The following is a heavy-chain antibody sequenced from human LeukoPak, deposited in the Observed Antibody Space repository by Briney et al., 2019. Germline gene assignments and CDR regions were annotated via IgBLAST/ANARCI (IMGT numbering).Heavy chain of an antibody. CDR3: AKDKDPWKSTSISDFDY. Sequence: QSGGSLRPSCAASGFTFSTYGMHWVRQAPGKGLEWVAFIRYDGSNKYYADSVKGRFTISRDNSKNTLYLQMNSLRAEDTAVYFCAKDKDPWKSTSISDFDYWGQGTLVTVSS. CDR2: IRYDGSNK. D-gene: IGHD1-1*01. V-gene: IGHV3-30*02. J-gene: IGHJ4*02. CDR1: GFTFSTYG.